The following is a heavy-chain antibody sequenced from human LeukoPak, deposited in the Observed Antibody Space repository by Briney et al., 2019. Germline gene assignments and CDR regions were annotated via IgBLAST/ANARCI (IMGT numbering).Heavy chain of an antibody. CDR3: TTRGDKYGLHY. Sequence: PGGPLRLSCAASGFSFSDSAMHWVRQASGKGLEWVAHVRTKTDSYATTYSASVQGRFTISRDDSKNTAYLQMNSLKSEDTAVYYCTTRGDKYGLHYWGQGTLVTVSS. D-gene: IGHD5-18*01. V-gene: IGHV3-73*01. CDR2: VRTKTDSYAT. CDR1: GFSFSDSA. J-gene: IGHJ4*02.